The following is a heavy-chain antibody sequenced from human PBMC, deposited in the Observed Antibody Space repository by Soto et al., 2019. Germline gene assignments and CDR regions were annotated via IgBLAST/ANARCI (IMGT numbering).Heavy chain of an antibody. D-gene: IGHD2-2*02. CDR3: ARDGGYCSSTSCYTYYYYGMDV. V-gene: IGHV1-46*01. CDR1: GYTFTSYY. CDR2: INPSGGST. J-gene: IGHJ6*02. Sequence: ASVKVFCKASGYTFTSYYMHWVRQAPGQGLEWMGIINPSGGSTSYAQKFQGRVTMTRDTSTSTVYMELSSLRSEDTAVYYCARDGGYCSSTSCYTYYYYGMDVWGQGTTVTVSS.